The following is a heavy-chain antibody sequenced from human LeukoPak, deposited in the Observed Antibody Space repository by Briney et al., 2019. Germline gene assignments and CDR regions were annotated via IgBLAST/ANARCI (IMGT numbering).Heavy chain of an antibody. CDR1: GGSVSTSLHY. CDR2: IYYNGDT. Sequence: PSETLSVTCSVSGGSVSTSLHYWGWIRQPPGKGLEWIGNIYYNGDTSFNPSIEGRVSISIDLSKNQFSLDLTSVTAADTAVYYCARSPPTIFDYWGQGALVTVSS. V-gene: IGHV4-39*01. J-gene: IGHJ4*02. D-gene: IGHD5-24*01. CDR3: ARSPPTIFDY.